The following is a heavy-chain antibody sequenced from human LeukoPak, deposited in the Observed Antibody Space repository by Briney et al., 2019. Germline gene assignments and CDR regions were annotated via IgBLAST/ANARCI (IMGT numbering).Heavy chain of an antibody. V-gene: IGHV1-2*02. Sequence: ASVKVSCKASGYTFIGYYIHWVRQAPGQGLEWMGWINPNSGGTNYAQKFQGRVTMTRDTSINTAYMELSRLRSDDTAVYYCARNLDYGDYAVDYWGQGTLVTVSS. CDR1: GYTFIGYY. CDR3: ARNLDYGDYAVDY. J-gene: IGHJ4*02. CDR2: INPNSGGT. D-gene: IGHD4-17*01.